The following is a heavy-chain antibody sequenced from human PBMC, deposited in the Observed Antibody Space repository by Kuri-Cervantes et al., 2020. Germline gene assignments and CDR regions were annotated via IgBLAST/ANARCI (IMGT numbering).Heavy chain of an antibody. CDR2: IKQDGSEK. CDR1: GFTFSSYW. Sequence: GGSLRLSCAASGFTFSSYWMSWVRQAPGKGLEWVANIKQDGSEKYYVDSVKGRFTISRDNAKNSLYLQMNSLRAEDTAVYYSATEPYSGYDSDYYYGMDVWGQGTTVTVSS. D-gene: IGHD5-12*01. J-gene: IGHJ6*02. CDR3: ATEPYSGYDSDYYYGMDV. V-gene: IGHV3-7*01.